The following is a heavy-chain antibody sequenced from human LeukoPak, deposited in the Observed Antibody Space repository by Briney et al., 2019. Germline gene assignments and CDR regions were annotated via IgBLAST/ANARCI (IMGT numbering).Heavy chain of an antibody. CDR2: IIPILGIA. V-gene: IGHV1-69*04. CDR3: ASASTAADTAMVPSPPDY. Sequence: GVSVKVSCKASGGTFSSYAISWVRQAPGQGLEWMGRIIPILGIANYAQKFQGRVTVTADKSTSTAYMELSSLRSEDTAVYYCASASTAADTAMVPSPPDYWGQGTLVTVSS. CDR1: GGTFSSYA. J-gene: IGHJ4*02. D-gene: IGHD5-18*01.